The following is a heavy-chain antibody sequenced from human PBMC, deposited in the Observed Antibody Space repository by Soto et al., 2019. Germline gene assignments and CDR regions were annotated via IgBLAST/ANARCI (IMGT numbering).Heavy chain of an antibody. CDR2: IRSKAYGGTT. J-gene: IGHJ4*02. CDR3: TRARMVHYYDSSGPFLAYFDY. V-gene: IGHV3-49*04. CDR1: GFTFGDYA. Sequence: PGGSLRLSCTASGFTFGDYAMSWVRQAPGKGLEWVGFIRSKAYGGTTEYAASVKGRFTISRDDSQSIAYLQMNSLKTEDTAVYYCTRARMVHYYDSSGPFLAYFDYWGQGTLVTVSS. D-gene: IGHD3-22*01.